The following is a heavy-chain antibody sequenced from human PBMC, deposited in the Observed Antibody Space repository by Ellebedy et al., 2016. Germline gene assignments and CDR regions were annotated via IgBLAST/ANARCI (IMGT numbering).Heavy chain of an antibody. CDR1: GGSISSGGYY. V-gene: IGHV4-39*01. J-gene: IGHJ4*02. CDR2: IYYSGST. D-gene: IGHD5-18*01. Sequence: SETLSLTCTVSGGSISSGGYYWSWIRQHPGKGLEWIGYIYYSGSTYYNPSLKSRVTISVDTSKNQFSLKLSSVTAADTAVYYCARHESYHDTAMVRSGFHFDYWGQGTLVTVSS. CDR3: ARHESYHDTAMVRSGFHFDY.